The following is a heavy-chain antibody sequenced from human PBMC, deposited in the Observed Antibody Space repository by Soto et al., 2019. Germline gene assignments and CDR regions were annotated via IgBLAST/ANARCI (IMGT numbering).Heavy chain of an antibody. CDR3: ARGPSGDKIDY. CDR1: GGSISSAAYC. D-gene: IGHD7-27*01. V-gene: IGHV4-30-4*01. CDR2: IYDGGTT. J-gene: IGHJ4*02. Sequence: QVQLQESGPRLVSPSQTLSLTCTVCGGSISSAAYCWSWIRQSPDKGLEWIGHIYDGGTTYSSPSLKGRVTISADTSETQFSLKLSSVSAADTAVYYCARGPSGDKIDYWGQGIQVTVSS.